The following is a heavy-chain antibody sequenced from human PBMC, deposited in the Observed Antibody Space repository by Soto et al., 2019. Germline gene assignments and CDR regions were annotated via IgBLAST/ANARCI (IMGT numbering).Heavy chain of an antibody. CDR1: GFTVSTYG. CDR3: TGEVASGY. Sequence: QVQLVESGGGVVQPGRSLRLSCAVSGFTVSTYGMHWVRQAPGKGLEWVAVISRDGGTKYYADSVKGRFTISRDNSRNTLFLEMNSLRGDDMAGYYCTGEVASGYWGQGTLVTVS. D-gene: IGHD2-8*02. V-gene: IGHV3-30*03. CDR2: ISRDGGTK. J-gene: IGHJ4*02.